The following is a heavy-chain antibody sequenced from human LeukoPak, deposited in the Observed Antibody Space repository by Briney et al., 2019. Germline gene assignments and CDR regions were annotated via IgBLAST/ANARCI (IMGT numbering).Heavy chain of an antibody. J-gene: IGHJ4*02. D-gene: IGHD3-16*02. Sequence: SETLSLTCAVYGGSFSGYYWSWIRQPPGKGLEWIGEINHSGSTNYNPSLKSRVTISVDTSKNQFSLKLSSATAADTAVYYCARTYDYVWGSYRYYFDYWGQGTLVTVSS. CDR1: GGSFSGYY. V-gene: IGHV4-34*01. CDR2: INHSGST. CDR3: ARTYDYVWGSYRYYFDY.